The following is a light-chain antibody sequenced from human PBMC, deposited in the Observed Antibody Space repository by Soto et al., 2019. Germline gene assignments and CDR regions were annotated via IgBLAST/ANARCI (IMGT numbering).Light chain of an antibody. CDR3: QQYYSTPF. CDR1: QSVLYSSNNKNY. Sequence: DIVMTQSPDSLAVSLGERSTINCKSSQSVLYSSNNKNYLAWYQQKPGQPPKLLIYWASTRESGVPDRFSGSGSGTEFTLTISSLQAEDVAVYYCQQYYSTPFFGPGTKVDI. V-gene: IGKV4-1*01. J-gene: IGKJ3*01. CDR2: WAS.